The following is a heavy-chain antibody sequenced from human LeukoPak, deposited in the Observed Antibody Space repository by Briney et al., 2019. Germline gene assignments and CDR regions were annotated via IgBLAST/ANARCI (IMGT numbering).Heavy chain of an antibody. J-gene: IGHJ4*02. CDR2: ISYDGSNK. Sequence: TGGSLRLSCAASGFTFSSYAMHWVRQAPGKGLEWVAVISYDGSNKYYADSVKGRFTISRDNSKNTLYLQMNSLRAEDTAVYYCARSITMIVVAEVDYWGQGTLVTVSS. D-gene: IGHD3-22*01. CDR3: ARSITMIVVAEVDY. CDR1: GFTFSSYA. V-gene: IGHV3-30-3*01.